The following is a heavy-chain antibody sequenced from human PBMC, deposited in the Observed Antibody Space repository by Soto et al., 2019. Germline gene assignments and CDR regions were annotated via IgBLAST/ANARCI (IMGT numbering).Heavy chain of an antibody. D-gene: IGHD2-21*01. CDR1: GFTFSSYG. J-gene: IGHJ6*02. CDR2: IWYDGSNK. V-gene: IGHV3-33*01. Sequence: QVQLVESGGGVVRPGRSLRLCCAASGFTFSSYGMHWVRQAPGKGLEWVAVIWYDGSNKYYADSVKGRFTISRDNSKNTLYLQMNSLRAEDTAVYYCARDRAYWFYYYYYGMDVWGQGTTVTVSS. CDR3: ARDRAYWFYYYYYGMDV.